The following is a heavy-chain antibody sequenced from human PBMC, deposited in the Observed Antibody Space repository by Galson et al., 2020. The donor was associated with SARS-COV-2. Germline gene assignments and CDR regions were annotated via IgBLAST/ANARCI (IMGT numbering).Heavy chain of an antibody. D-gene: IGHD3-9*01. J-gene: IGHJ4*02. V-gene: IGHV1-18*01. CDR3: ARYDILTGYSTHYFDY. CDR1: GYTFTSYG. CDR2: ISAYNGNT. Sequence: ASVKVSCKASGYTFTSYGISWVRQAPGQGLEWMGWISAYNGNTNYAQKLQGRVTMTTDTSTSTAYMELRSLRSDDTAVYYCARYDILTGYSTHYFDYWGQGTLVTVSS.